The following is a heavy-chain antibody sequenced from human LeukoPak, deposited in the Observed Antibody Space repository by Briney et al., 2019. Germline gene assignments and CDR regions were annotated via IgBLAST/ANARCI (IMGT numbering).Heavy chain of an antibody. Sequence: GGSLRLSCVGSKFTFRYAWMSWVRQAPGKGVEWVGRVKSKVDGKTTDYASSVKGRFTVSRDASKNMVFLQMNSLQTEDTAVYFCTTHSDVLTGYYRADWFDPWGQGTLVTVSS. D-gene: IGHD3-9*01. CDR1: KFTFRYAW. CDR2: VKSKVDGKTT. V-gene: IGHV3-15*01. CDR3: TTHSDVLTGYYRADWFDP. J-gene: IGHJ5*02.